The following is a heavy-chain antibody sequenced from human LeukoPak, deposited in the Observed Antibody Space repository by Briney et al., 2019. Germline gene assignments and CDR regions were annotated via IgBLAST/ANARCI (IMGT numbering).Heavy chain of an antibody. J-gene: IGHJ4*02. D-gene: IGHD6-13*01. V-gene: IGHV1-2*02. CDR1: GYTFDGYY. CDR3: ASTLLYSSSWYDFDY. CDR2: INPNSGGT. Sequence: ASVKISCKTSGYTFDGYYIHWLRQAPGQGLEWMGWINPNSGGTNYAQKFQGRVTMTRDTSISTAYMELSRLRSDDTAVCYCASTLLYSSSWYDFDYWGQGTLVTVSS.